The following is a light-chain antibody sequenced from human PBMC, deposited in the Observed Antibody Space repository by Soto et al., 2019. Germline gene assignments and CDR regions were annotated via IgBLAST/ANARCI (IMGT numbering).Light chain of an antibody. CDR3: QQFNTYPRT. CDR1: QSISSW. J-gene: IGKJ1*01. Sequence: DIQMTQSPSTLSASVGDRFTITCRASQSISSWLAWYQQKPGKAPKVLIYKASSLESGVPSRFSGSGSGTEFTLIISSLQPEDFATYYCQQFNTYPRTFGQGTKVDIK. CDR2: KAS. V-gene: IGKV1-5*03.